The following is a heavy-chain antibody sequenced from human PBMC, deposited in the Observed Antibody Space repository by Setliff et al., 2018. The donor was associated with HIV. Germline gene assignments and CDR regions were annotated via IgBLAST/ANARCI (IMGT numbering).Heavy chain of an antibody. CDR3: AQLGMVDDFDY. CDR1: GDSVSSRSYY. D-gene: IGHD1-1*01. CDR2: IYYSGST. J-gene: IGHJ4*02. Sequence: SETLSLTCTVSGDSVSSRSYYWSWIRQPPGKGLEWIGYIYYSGSTNYNPTLKSRVTISVDTSKNHFSLKLRSVTAADTAVYYCAQLGMVDDFDYWGQGTLVTVSS. V-gene: IGHV4-61*03.